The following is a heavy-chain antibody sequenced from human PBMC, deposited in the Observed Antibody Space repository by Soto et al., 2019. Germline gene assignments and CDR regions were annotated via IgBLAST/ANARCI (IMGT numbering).Heavy chain of an antibody. CDR2: ISSRSIYI. CDR3: ATIRDSSGFNWLDP. D-gene: IGHD6-19*01. Sequence: PGGSLRLSCAASGFTFSSYRMNWVRQAPGKGLEWVSSISSRSIYIYYADSVKGRFTISRDNAKNSLYLQMNSLRAEDTAVYYCATIRDSSGFNWLDPWGQETLVTVSS. V-gene: IGHV3-21*01. CDR1: GFTFSSYR. J-gene: IGHJ5*02.